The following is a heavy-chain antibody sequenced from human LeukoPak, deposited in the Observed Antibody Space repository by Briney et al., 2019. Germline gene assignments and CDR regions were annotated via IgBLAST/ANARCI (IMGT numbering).Heavy chain of an antibody. CDR2: FDTAGGQH. J-gene: IGHJ6*03. V-gene: IGHV1-24*01. CDR1: GFTLSDLS. Sequence: GASVKVSCKVSGFTLSDLSIHWVRQVHGQGLEGWGGFDTAGGQHIYAQTFRGRVLLTEDASANTAFMELNSMRPDDTAVYYCATGVICATTTGPGYRNYYFFMDVWGEGTTVTVSS. D-gene: IGHD5-18*01. CDR3: ATGVICATTTGPGYRNYYFFMDV.